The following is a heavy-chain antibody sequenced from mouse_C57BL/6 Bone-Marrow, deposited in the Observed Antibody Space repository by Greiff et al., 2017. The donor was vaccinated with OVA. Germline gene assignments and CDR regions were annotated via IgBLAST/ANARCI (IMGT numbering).Heavy chain of an antibody. J-gene: IGHJ4*01. CDR2: IYPGDGDT. Sequence: QVQLQQSGPELVKPGASVKISCKASGYAFSSSRMNWVKQRPGKGLEWIGRIYPGDGDTNYNGKFKGKATLTADKSSSTAYMQLSSLTSEDSAVYFCARRGLWLRHYAMDYWGQGTSVTVSS. D-gene: IGHD2-2*01. V-gene: IGHV1-82*01. CDR3: ARRGLWLRHYAMDY. CDR1: GYAFSSSR.